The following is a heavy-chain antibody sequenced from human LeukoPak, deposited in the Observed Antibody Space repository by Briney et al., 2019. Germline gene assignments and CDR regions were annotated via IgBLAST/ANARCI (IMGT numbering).Heavy chain of an antibody. CDR1: GDTVSSNSAA. D-gene: IGHD2-15*01. CDR3: ARSHGGSSNWFDP. V-gene: IGHV6-1*01. Sequence: SQTLSLTCAISGDTVSSNSAAWNWIRQSPSRGLEWLGRTYYRSKWYNDYAESVKSRITINPDTSKNQFSLQLNSVTPDDTAVYFCARSHGGSSNWFDPGGEGTLVTVSA. J-gene: IGHJ5*02. CDR2: TYYRSKWYN.